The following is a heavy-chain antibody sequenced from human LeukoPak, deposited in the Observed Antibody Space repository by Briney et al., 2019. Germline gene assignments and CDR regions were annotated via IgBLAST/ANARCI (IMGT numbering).Heavy chain of an antibody. CDR2: IYYSGST. Sequence: SETPSLTCAVYGGSFSGYYWSWIRQPPGKGLEWIGYIYYSGSTNYNPSLKSRVTISVDTSKNQFSLRLSSVTAADTALYYCARHGEQRLIYFDYWGQGTLVTVSS. J-gene: IGHJ4*02. CDR3: ARHGEQRLIYFDY. D-gene: IGHD6-25*01. V-gene: IGHV4-59*08. CDR1: GGSFSGYY.